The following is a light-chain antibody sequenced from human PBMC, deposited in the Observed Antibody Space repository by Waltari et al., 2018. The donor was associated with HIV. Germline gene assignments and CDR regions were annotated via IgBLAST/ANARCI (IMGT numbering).Light chain of an antibody. CDR2: NTS. CDR1: TGTATNPYS. CDR3: LVSYGGAWV. Sequence: QTVVTQESSLTVSPGETVSPSCTSSTGTATNPYSPTWFQQKPGQAPKSLIYNTSYKHSWTPARFSGSLLGGKAALTLAGVRPEDEAEYYCLVSYGGAWVFGGGTSLTV. V-gene: IGLV7-43*01. J-gene: IGLJ3*02.